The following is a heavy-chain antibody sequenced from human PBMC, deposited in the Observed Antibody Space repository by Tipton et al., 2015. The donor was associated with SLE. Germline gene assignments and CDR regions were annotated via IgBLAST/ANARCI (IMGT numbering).Heavy chain of an antibody. CDR3: ARHYRNEWLFYGMDV. D-gene: IGHD3-3*01. Sequence: TLSLTCTVSGGSISSYYWSWIRQPPGKGLEWIGYIYYSGSTNYNPSLKSRVTISVDTSKNQFSPKLSSVTAADTAVYYCARHYRNEWLFYGMDVWGQGTTVTVSS. J-gene: IGHJ6*02. V-gene: IGHV4-59*08. CDR2: IYYSGST. CDR1: GGSISSYY.